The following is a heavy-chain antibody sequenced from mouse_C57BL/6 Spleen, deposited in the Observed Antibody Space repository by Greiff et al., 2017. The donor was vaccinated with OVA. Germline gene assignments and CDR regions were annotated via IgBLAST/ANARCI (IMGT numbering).Heavy chain of an antibody. CDR2: IDPNSGGT. V-gene: IGHV1-72*01. D-gene: IGHD2-4*01. CDR1: GYTFTSYW. CDR3: ASSYDYDGRFAY. J-gene: IGHJ3*01. Sequence: QVQLQQPGAELVKPGASVKLSCKASGYTFTSYWMHWVKQRPGRGLEWIGRIDPNSGGTKYNEKFKSKATLTVDKPSSTAYIQLSSLTSEDSAVYYCASSYDYDGRFAYWGQGTLVTVSA.